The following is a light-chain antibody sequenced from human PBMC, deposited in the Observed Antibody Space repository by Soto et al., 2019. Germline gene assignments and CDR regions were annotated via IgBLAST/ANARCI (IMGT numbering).Light chain of an antibody. J-gene: IGKJ5*01. Sequence: EIVLTQSPGTLSLSPGERATLSFRASQSVGSNYLAWYQQKPGQAPRILIFGASGSATGIPDRFSGSGSGTDFTLTISRLEPEDFAVYYCQQYGRSPPITFGQGTRLEIK. CDR1: QSVGSNY. V-gene: IGKV3-20*01. CDR2: GAS. CDR3: QQYGRSPPIT.